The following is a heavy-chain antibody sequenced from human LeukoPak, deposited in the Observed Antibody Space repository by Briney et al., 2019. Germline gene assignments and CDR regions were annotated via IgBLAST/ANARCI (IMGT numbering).Heavy chain of an antibody. CDR1: GFTFSSYS. J-gene: IGHJ5*02. CDR3: YCSSSSCYIA. V-gene: IGHV3-48*04. CDR2: ISSSSSTI. Sequence: GRSLRLSCAASGFTFSSYSMNWVRQAPGKGLEWVSYISSSSSTIYYADSVKGRFTISRDNAKNSLYLQMNSLRAEDTAVYYCYCSSSSCYIAWGQGTLVTVSS. D-gene: IGHD2-2*02.